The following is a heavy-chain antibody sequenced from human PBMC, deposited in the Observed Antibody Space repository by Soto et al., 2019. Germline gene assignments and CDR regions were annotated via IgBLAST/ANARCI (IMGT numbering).Heavy chain of an antibody. D-gene: IGHD3-10*01. V-gene: IGHV1-69*01. CDR1: VGTFSSYA. Sequence: AVKVSCKASVGTFSSYAISWVRQAPGQGLEWMGGIIPIFGTANYAQKFQGRVTITADESTSTAYMELSSLRSEDTAVYYCARWDYGSEYYYYGMDVWGQGTTVTSP. J-gene: IGHJ6*02. CDR3: ARWDYGSEYYYYGMDV. CDR2: IIPIFGTA.